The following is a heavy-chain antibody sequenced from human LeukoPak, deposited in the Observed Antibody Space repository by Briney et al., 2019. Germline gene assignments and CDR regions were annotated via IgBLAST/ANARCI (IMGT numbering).Heavy chain of an antibody. CDR2: IYYSGST. D-gene: IGHD1-1*01. V-gene: IGHV4-59*01. Sequence: PSETLSLTCTVSGGSISSYYWSWIRQPPGKGLEWIGYIYYSGSTNYNPTLKSRVTISVDTSKNQFSLKLSSVTAADTAVYYCARELEGFDIWGQGTMVTVSS. CDR1: GGSISSYY. CDR3: ARELEGFDI. J-gene: IGHJ3*02.